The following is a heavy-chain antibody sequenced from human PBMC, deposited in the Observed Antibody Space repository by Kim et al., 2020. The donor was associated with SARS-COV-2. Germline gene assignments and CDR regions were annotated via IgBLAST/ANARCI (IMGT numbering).Heavy chain of an antibody. V-gene: IGHV5-51*01. D-gene: IGHD6-13*01. CDR3: AGSMGQQLGDAFDL. Sequence: GESLMFSCKGSGYSFTSYWICWLRQTPRKGLEWMWIIYPGDSDTRYSPSFQGQVTISADKSISTAYLQWSSLKASDTAMYYCAGSMGQQLGDAFDLWGQGTMVTVSS. J-gene: IGHJ3*01. CDR1: GYSFTSYW. CDR2: IYPGDSDT.